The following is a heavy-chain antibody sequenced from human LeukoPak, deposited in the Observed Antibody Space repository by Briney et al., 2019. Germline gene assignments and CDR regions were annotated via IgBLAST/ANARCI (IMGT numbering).Heavy chain of an antibody. CDR3: ARRQGCSNTACPPDY. D-gene: IGHD2-2*01. J-gene: IGHJ4*02. V-gene: IGHV5-10-1*04. CDR2: IGPSDSYT. CDR1: GYTFTTYW. Sequence: GESLKISCKGSGYTFTTYWISWVRQMPGKGLEWMGRIGPSDSYTDNSPSFQGQVTISVDKSISTAYLQWSSLKASDTAMYYCARRQGCSNTACPPDYWGQGTLVTVSS.